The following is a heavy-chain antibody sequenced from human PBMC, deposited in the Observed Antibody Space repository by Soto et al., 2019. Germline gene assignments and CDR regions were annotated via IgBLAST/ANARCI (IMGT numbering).Heavy chain of an antibody. CDR2: ISSAGTNK. CDR3: AKALMPGWDYYGMDV. V-gene: IGHV3-30*18. D-gene: IGHD1-26*01. CDR1: GFTFINYG. J-gene: IGHJ6*02. Sequence: QVQLVESGGGVVQPGRSLRLSCAASGFTFINYGMHWVRQAPGKGLEWVAVISSAGTNKYFADSVKGRFTISRDNSTNTRYREMNSPRPEDTAVYYCAKALMPGWDYYGMDVWGQGTTVTVSS.